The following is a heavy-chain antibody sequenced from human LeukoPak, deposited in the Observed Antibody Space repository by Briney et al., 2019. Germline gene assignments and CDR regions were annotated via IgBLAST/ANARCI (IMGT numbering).Heavy chain of an antibody. CDR3: AREGAAPGGMDV. Sequence: SVKVSCKASGGSFSGYTISWVRQAPGQGLEWMGRIIPVLGIANYAQKFQGRVTITADKSTSTAYMELSSLRSEDTAVYYCAREGAAPGGMDVWGQGPTVTVSS. CDR1: GGSFSGYT. CDR2: IIPVLGIA. V-gene: IGHV1-69*04. J-gene: IGHJ6*02. D-gene: IGHD6-6*01.